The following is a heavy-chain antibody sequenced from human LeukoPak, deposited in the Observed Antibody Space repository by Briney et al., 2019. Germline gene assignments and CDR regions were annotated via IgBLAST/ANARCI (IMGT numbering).Heavy chain of an antibody. D-gene: IGHD1-26*01. V-gene: IGHV4-38-2*02. CDR1: GYSINSSYF. Sequence: SETLSLTCTVSGYSINSSYFWGWVRQPPGRGPEWIGSIFHTGDVYYNPSLRSRVTLSIDTSRNQVSLKVTSVTAADTALYYCAKVGASTSIGPRGQGILVTVSS. CDR3: AKVGASTSIGP. J-gene: IGHJ5*02. CDR2: IFHTGDV.